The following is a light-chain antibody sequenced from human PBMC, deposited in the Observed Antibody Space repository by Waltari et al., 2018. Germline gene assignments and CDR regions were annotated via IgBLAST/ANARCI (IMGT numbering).Light chain of an antibody. CDR1: QRVSSN. CDR2: GAS. CDR3: QQYHNWPRT. Sequence: EIVMTQSPATLSVSPGERATLSCRASQRVSSNLAWYQQRPVQAPRLLIYGASTRATGIPARFSGSGSGTEFTLTISSLQSEDFAVYYCQQYHNWPRTFGQGTKVQIK. J-gene: IGKJ1*01. V-gene: IGKV3-15*01.